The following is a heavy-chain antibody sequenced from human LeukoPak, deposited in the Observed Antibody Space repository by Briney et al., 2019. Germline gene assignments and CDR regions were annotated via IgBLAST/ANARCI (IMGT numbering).Heavy chain of an antibody. CDR1: GGSFSGYY. CDR2: VSHGRYT. CDR3: ARGSPRDYDSSGYYYGLDP. J-gene: IGHJ5*02. Sequence: SETLSLTCAVSGGSFSGYYWSWVRQPPGGGLAWIGEVSHGRYTNNHPSLKSRVTLSLDTSKNQFSLKLTSVTAADTAVYYCARGSPRDYDSSGYYYGLDPWGQGTLVAVSS. V-gene: IGHV4-34*01. D-gene: IGHD3-22*01.